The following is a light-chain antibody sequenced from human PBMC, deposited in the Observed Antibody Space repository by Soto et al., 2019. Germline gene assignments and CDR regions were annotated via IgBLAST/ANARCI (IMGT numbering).Light chain of an antibody. CDR3: QQYGSSPT. V-gene: IGKV3-20*01. Sequence: EIVLTQSPGTLSLSPGERATLSCRASQSVSSSYLAWYQQKPGHAPRLLIYDASSRATGIPDRFSGSGSGTDFTLTISRLEPEDFAVYYCQQYGSSPTFGQGTRLEIK. CDR1: QSVSSSY. J-gene: IGKJ5*01. CDR2: DAS.